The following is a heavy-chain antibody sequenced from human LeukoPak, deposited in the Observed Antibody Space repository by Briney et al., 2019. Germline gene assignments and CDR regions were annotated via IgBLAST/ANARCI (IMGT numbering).Heavy chain of an antibody. Sequence: PGGSLRLSCAASGFTFSSYAMHWVRQAPGKGLEWVAVISYDGSNKYYADSVKGRFTISRDNSKNTLYLQMNSLRAEDTAVYYCARDYRGYSGSYWYFDYWGQGTLVTVSS. CDR3: ARDYRGYSGSYWYFDY. CDR1: GFTFSSYA. V-gene: IGHV3-30*14. J-gene: IGHJ4*02. CDR2: ISYDGSNK. D-gene: IGHD1-26*01.